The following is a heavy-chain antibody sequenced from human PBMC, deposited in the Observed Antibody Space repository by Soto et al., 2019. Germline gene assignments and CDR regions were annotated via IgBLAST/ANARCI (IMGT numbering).Heavy chain of an antibody. CDR2: VIPVHTLS. J-gene: IGHJ4*02. D-gene: IGHD1-26*01. V-gene: IGHV1-69*04. Sequence: QVQLVQSGAEVRKPGSSVNVSCKASGGTFSGYTINWVRQAPGQGLEWLGRVIPVHTLSTYAQKFQARVTITSDTSKTTAYMELRNLTSEDTAIYYCASDAANGWAFWGQGTLLSVSS. CDR1: GGTFSGYT. CDR3: ASDAANGWAF.